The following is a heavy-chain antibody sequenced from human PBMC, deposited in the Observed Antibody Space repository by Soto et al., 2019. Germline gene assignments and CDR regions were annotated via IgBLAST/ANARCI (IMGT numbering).Heavy chain of an antibody. CDR3: ARSIVVVTALDY. D-gene: IGHD2-21*02. CDR1: GYTFTSYA. V-gene: IGHV1-3*01. CDR2: INAGNGNT. Sequence: ASVKVSCKASGYTFTSYALHWVRQAPGQRLEWMGWINAGNGNTRYSQKFQGRVTITRDTSASTAYMELSSLRSEDTAVYYCARSIVVVTALDYWGQGTLVTVSS. J-gene: IGHJ4*02.